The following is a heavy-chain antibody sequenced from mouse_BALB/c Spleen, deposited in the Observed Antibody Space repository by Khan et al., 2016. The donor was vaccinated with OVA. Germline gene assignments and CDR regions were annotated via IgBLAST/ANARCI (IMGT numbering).Heavy chain of an antibody. CDR1: GYSITSGYF. V-gene: IGHV3-6*02. Sequence: EVQLQESGPGLVKPSQSLSLTCSVTGYSITSGYFWNWIRQFPGNKLEWMGYIRYDGDSNYNPSLKNRISITRDTSKNHFFLKLNSGTPEDTATYDCARGGSSGPAGFAYWGQGTLVTVSA. CDR3: ARGGSSGPAGFAY. CDR2: IRYDGDS. J-gene: IGHJ3*01. D-gene: IGHD3-1*01.